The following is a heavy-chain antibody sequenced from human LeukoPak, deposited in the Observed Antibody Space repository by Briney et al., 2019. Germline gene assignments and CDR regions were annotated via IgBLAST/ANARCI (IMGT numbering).Heavy chain of an antibody. D-gene: IGHD1-1*01. CDR1: GGSFSNYY. CDR2: IYSTGSI. CDR3: AGWNLDLADDI. Sequence: PSETLSLTCTLSGGSFSNYYWTWIRQPPGKGLEWLGYIYSTGSISYNPSLESRVTISIDTSKNTFSLKLTSVTAADTAVYFCAGWNLDLADDIWGQGTMVTVSS. V-gene: IGHV4-59*08. J-gene: IGHJ3*02.